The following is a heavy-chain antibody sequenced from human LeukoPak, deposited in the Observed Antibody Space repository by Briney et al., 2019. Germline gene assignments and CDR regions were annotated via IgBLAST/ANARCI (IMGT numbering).Heavy chain of an antibody. J-gene: IGHJ4*02. D-gene: IGHD4-17*01. CDR2: ISSSSSYI. CDR1: GFTFSSYS. V-gene: IGHV3-21*01. CDR3: ARKFHDYGDCVFDY. Sequence: PGGSLRLSCAASGFTFSSYSMNWVRQAPGKGLEWVSSISSSSSYIYYADSVKGRFTISRDNAKNSLYLQMNSLRAEDTAVYYCARKFHDYGDCVFDYWGQGTLVTVSS.